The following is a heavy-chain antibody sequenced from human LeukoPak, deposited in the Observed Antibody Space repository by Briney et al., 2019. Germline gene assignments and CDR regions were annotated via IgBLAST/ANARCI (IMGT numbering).Heavy chain of an antibody. V-gene: IGHV1-69*13. D-gene: IGHD5-18*01. CDR1: GGTFSSYA. J-gene: IGHJ6*03. CDR2: IIPIFGTA. CDR3: AGSVATAMARDYYYYMDV. Sequence: ASVKVSCKASGGTFSSYAISWVRQAPGQGLEWMGGIIPIFGTANYAQKFQGRVTITADESTSTAYMELSSLRSEDTAVYYCAGSVATAMARDYYYYMDVWGKGTTVTVSS.